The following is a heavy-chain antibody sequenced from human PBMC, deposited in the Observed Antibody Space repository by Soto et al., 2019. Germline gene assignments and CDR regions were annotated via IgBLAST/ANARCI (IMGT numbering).Heavy chain of an antibody. CDR2: ISAYNGNT. V-gene: IGHV1-18*04. J-gene: IGHJ6*02. CDR1: GYTFTSYG. D-gene: IGHD5-18*01. CDR3: ARDQRYSYGRGSYGMDV. Sequence: ASVKVSCKASGYTFTSYGISWVRQAPGQGLEWMGWISAYNGNTNYAQKLQGRVTMTTDTSTSTAYMELRSLRSDDTAVYYCARDQRYSYGRGSYGMDVWGQGTTVTVSS.